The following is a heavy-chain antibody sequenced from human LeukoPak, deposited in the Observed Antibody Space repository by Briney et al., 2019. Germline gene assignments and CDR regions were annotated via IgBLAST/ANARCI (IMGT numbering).Heavy chain of an antibody. CDR2: ISVYNGNT. CDR1: GYIFTSYG. J-gene: IGHJ5*02. Sequence: GASVKVSCKASGYIFTSYGISWVRQAPGQGLEWMGWISVYNGNTNYPQRLQGRGTMTTDTSTTTEYNELRSLRSDDTAVYYCARDINGYYYDSHGYYPTDLWGQGTLVTVSS. CDR3: ARDINGYYYDSHGYYPTDL. V-gene: IGHV1-18*01. D-gene: IGHD3-22*01.